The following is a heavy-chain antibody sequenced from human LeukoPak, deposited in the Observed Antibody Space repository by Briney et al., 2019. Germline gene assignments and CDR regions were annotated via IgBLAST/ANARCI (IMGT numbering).Heavy chain of an antibody. D-gene: IGHD5-12*01. CDR2: ISGSGGST. CDR1: GFTVSSNY. J-gene: IGHJ4*02. CDR3: ARLNGEATIFGY. V-gene: IGHV3-66*04. Sequence: GGSLRLSCAASGFTVSSNYMSWVRQAPGKGLEWVSAISGSGGSTHYADSVKGRFTISRDNAKNSLSLQMNSLRAEDTAVYYCARLNGEATIFGYWGQGSLVTVSS.